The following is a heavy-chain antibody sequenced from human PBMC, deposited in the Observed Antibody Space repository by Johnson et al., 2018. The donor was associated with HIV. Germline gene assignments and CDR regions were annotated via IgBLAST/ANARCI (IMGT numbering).Heavy chain of an antibody. D-gene: IGHD3-3*01. CDR3: TTGLTIFRVVILDAFDI. Sequence: VQLVESGGGLVKPGGSLRLSCTVSGFTFSNAWMNWVRQAPRKGLEWVSAISGSGGSTYYADSVKGRFTISRDNSKNTLYLQMNSLKTEDTAVYYCTTGLTIFRVVILDAFDIWGQGTMVTVSS. V-gene: IGHV3-23*04. CDR2: ISGSGGST. J-gene: IGHJ3*02. CDR1: GFTFSNAW.